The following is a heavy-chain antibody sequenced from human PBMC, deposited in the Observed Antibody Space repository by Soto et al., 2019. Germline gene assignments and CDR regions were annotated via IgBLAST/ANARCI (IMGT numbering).Heavy chain of an antibody. D-gene: IGHD6-13*01. CDR3: ARDPGYSTTWHQAFDI. J-gene: IGHJ3*02. Sequence: QVQLVQSGAEVKKPGASVKVSCKASGYTFTSYGISWVRQAPGQGPEWMGRISTYNGNTNYVQKLQGRVTMTTDTSTNTAYMELRSLRYDDTAVYYCARDPGYSTTWHQAFDIWGQGTRVSVSS. CDR1: GYTFTSYG. V-gene: IGHV1-18*01. CDR2: ISTYNGNT.